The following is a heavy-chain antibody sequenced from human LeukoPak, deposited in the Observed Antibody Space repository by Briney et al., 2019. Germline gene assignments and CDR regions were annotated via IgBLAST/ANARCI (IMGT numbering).Heavy chain of an antibody. D-gene: IGHD3-10*01. V-gene: IGHV4-39*01. J-gene: IGHJ4*02. CDR2: IYYTGST. Sequence: KTSETLSLTCTVSGVSITSSRYYWGWIRQPPGKGLEWIATIYYTGSTYYNPSLKSRVTISVDTSKSHFSLKLSSVTAADTAVYYCARQDFGSGILPGYWGQGTLVTVSS. CDR3: ARQDFGSGILPGY. CDR1: GVSITSSRYY.